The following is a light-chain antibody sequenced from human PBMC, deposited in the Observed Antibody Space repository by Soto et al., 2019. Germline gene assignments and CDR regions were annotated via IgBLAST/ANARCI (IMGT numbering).Light chain of an antibody. J-gene: IGKJ1*01. CDR2: EAS. CDR1: QTVGVR. CDR3: HQRQRWPRT. V-gene: IGKV3-11*01. Sequence: EIVFTQSPATLSSSPGERATLSCRASQTVGVRFAWDQHKPSXXPRLIXYEASNSAAXIPARFSGSVSGTDFTFTITSLEPEDFAFYYCHQRQRWPRTFGQGTKVDIK.